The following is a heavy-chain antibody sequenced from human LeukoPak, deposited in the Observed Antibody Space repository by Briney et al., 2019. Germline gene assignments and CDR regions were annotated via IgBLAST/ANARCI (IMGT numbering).Heavy chain of an antibody. V-gene: IGHV4-31*03. CDR2: IYNSGTT. Sequence: SGPTLVNPSQTLSLTCTVSGGSISTGGYYWTWIRQHPGKGLEWIGYIYNSGTTYYNPSLESRVTISVDTSKNQFSLKLSSVTAADTAVYYCARHLRAVAGGRYFDYWGQGTQVTVSS. D-gene: IGHD6-19*01. CDR3: ARHLRAVAGGRYFDY. CDR1: GGSISTGGYY. J-gene: IGHJ4*02.